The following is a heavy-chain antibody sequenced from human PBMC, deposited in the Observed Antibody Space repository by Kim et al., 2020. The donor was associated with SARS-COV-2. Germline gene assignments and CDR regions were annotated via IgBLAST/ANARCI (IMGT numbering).Heavy chain of an antibody. D-gene: IGHD6-19*01. V-gene: IGHV3-7*01. CDR2: INQDGSDK. Sequence: GGSLRLSCAASGFTFSSHWMSWVRQAPGKGLEWVAHINQDGSDKYYVDAVKGRLTISRDNSKNALYLQMNSLRAEDTAVYYCARDGWAAGLYFELWGRGT. CDR3: ARDGWAAGLYFEL. CDR1: GFTFSSHW. J-gene: IGHJ2*01.